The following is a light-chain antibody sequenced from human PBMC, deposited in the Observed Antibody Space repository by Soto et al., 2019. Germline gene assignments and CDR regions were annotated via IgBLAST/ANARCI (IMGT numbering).Light chain of an antibody. J-gene: IGKJ1*01. Sequence: EIVMTQSPATLSVSPGARAPLSCRASQSVSSNLAWYQQNPGQAPRLLIYGASTRATGIPARFSGSGSGTEFTLTISRLEPEDFAVYYCQQYGSSPPWTFGQGTKVDI. CDR3: QQYGSSPPWT. V-gene: IGKV3-15*01. CDR2: GAS. CDR1: QSVSSN.